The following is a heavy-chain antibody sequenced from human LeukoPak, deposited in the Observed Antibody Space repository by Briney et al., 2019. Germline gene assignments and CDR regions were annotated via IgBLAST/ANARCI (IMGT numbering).Heavy chain of an antibody. CDR3: ARDRTYASGSRWFNP. CDR2: ISGSASII. CDR1: GFTFSTYG. Sequence: GGSLRLSCAASGFTFSTYGMHWVRQAPGKGLEWVSYISGSASIIYYADSVKGRFTISRDNAKNSLYLQMHSLRAEDAAMYYCARDRTYASGSRWFNPWGQGTLVTVSS. V-gene: IGHV3-48*04. J-gene: IGHJ5*02. D-gene: IGHD3-10*01.